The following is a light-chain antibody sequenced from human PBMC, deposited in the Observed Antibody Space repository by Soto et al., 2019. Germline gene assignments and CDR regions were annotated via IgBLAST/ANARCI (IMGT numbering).Light chain of an antibody. Sequence: DIVMTQSPLSLPGTPGEPASISCRSSQSLLHTNGYNYLAWYLQKPGQSPQLLIYLGSNRASGVPARLSGTGSGTDFTLKLSRVEAEDVGVYYCMQPLQSWTFGRGTRVDIK. CDR2: LGS. V-gene: IGKV2-28*01. J-gene: IGKJ1*01. CDR3: MQPLQSWT. CDR1: QSLLHTNGYNY.